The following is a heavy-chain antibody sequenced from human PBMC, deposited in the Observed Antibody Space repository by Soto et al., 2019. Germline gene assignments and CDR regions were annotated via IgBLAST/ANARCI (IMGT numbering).Heavy chain of an antibody. J-gene: IGHJ5*02. CDR1: GGSISSGDYY. CDR3: ARDRESGNWGSWFDP. Sequence: TLSLTCTVSGGSISSGDYYWSWIRQPPGKGLEWIGYIYYSGSTYYNPSLKSRVTISVDTSKNQFSLKLSSVTAADTAVYYCARDRESGNWGSWFDPWGQGTLVTVSS. D-gene: IGHD7-27*01. CDR2: IYYSGST. V-gene: IGHV4-30-4*01.